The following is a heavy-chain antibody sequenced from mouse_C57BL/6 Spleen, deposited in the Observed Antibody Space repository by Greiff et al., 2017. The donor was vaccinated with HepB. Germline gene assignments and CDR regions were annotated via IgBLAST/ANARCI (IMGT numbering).Heavy chain of an antibody. V-gene: IGHV1-69*01. D-gene: IGHD1-1*01. J-gene: IGHJ2*01. CDR2: IDPSDSYT. CDR1: GYTFTSYW. CDR3: ARIYYGSSYYFDY. Sequence: QVQLQQSGAELVMPGASVKLSCKASGYTFTSYWMHWVKQRPGQGLEWIGEIDPSDSYTNYNQKFKGKSTLTVDKSSSTAYMQLSSLTSEDSAVYYCARIYYGSSYYFDYWGQGTTRTVSS.